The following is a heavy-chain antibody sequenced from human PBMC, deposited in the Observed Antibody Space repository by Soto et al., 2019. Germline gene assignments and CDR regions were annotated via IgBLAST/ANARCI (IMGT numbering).Heavy chain of an antibody. CDR2: INPNSGGT. CDR3: ARTPRWEPLPYFDY. V-gene: IGHV1-2*02. Sequence: ASVKVSCKASGYTFTGYYMHWVRQAPGQGLEWMGWINPNSGGTNYAQKFQGRVTMTRDTSISTAYMELSRLRSDDTAVYYCARTPRWEPLPYFDYWGQGTLVTVSS. J-gene: IGHJ4*02. CDR1: GYTFTGYY. D-gene: IGHD1-26*01.